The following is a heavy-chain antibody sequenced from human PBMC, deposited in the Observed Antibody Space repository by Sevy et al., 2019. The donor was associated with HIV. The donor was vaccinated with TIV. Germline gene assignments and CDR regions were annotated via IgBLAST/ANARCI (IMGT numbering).Heavy chain of an antibody. J-gene: IGHJ6*02. V-gene: IGHV1-2*06. CDR3: ARDGMLIRGMVISRNHYYSGMDV. CDR1: GYTFTGYY. CDR2: INPNSGGT. D-gene: IGHD3-3*01. Sequence: ASVKVSCKASGYTFTGYYMHWVRQAPGQGLEWMGRINPNSGGTNYAQKFQGRVTMTRDTSISTAYMELRSLRSDDTATYYCARDGMLIRGMVISRNHYYSGMDVWGQGTTVTVSS.